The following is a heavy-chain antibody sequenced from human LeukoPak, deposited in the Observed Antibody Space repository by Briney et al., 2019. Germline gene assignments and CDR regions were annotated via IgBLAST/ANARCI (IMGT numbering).Heavy chain of an antibody. J-gene: IGHJ5*02. Sequence: PSETLSLTCAVSGGSISSGGYSWSWIRQPPGKGLEWIGYIYYSGSTYYKPSLKSRVTISVDTSKNQFSLKLSSVTAADTAVYYCARVSRPGNWFDPWGQGTLVTVSS. CDR1: GGSISSGGYS. CDR3: ARVSRPGNWFDP. CDR2: IYYSGST. V-gene: IGHV4-30-4*07.